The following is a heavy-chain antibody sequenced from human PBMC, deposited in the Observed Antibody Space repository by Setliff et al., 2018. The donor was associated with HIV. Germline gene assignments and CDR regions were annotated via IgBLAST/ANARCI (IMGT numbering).Heavy chain of an antibody. J-gene: IGHJ6*03. Sequence: SETLSLTCTVSGGSISSSSYYWGWSRQSPGKGLEWIGSIYYSGSTYYNMSLKSRVTISVDTSKNQFSLKLSSVTAADTAVYYCARGLVGMAPNMDVWGKGTTVTVSS. V-gene: IGHV4-39*01. CDR2: IYYSGST. D-gene: IGHD1-20*01. CDR3: ARGLVGMAPNMDV. CDR1: GGSISSSSYY.